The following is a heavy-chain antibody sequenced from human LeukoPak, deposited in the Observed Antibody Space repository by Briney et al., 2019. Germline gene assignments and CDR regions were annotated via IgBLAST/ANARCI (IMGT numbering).Heavy chain of an antibody. D-gene: IGHD3-10*01. V-gene: IGHV3-7*03. CDR3: ARVLSGRGSLYDYYYYMDV. Sequence: PGGSLRLSCAASGFMFSAYEMSWVRQAPGKGLEWVADIKEDGSEKSYVDSVKGRFTISRDISKNTLYLQMNSLRAEDTAVYYCARVLSGRGSLYDYYYYMDVWGKGTTVTISS. J-gene: IGHJ6*03. CDR1: GFMFSAYE. CDR2: IKEDGSEK.